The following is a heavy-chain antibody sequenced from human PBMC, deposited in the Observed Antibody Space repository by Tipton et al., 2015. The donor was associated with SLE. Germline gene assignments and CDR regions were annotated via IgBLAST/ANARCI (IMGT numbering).Heavy chain of an antibody. CDR3: ARKRLPDLALDL. J-gene: IGHJ2*01. CDR2: IYYSGST. D-gene: IGHD3-16*01. Sequence: TLSLTCTVSGGSISSGGYYWSWIRQHPGKGLEWIGYIYYSGSTYYNPSLKSRVTISIGTSKNQFSLKLSSVTAADTAVYYCARKRLPDLALDLWARGTLVPVSS. V-gene: IGHV4-31*03. CDR1: GGSISSGGYY.